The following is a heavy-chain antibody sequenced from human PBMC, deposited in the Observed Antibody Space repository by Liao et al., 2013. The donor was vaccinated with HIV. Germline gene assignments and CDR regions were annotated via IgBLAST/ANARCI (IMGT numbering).Heavy chain of an antibody. V-gene: IGHV4-34*01. CDR1: GGSFSGYY. Sequence: QVQLQQWGAGLLKPSETLSLTCAVYGGSFSGYYWSWIRQPPGKGLEWIGEINHSGSTNYNPSLKSRVTISVDTSKNQFSLKLSSVTAADTAVYYCAGSIAFEPFDYWGQGTLVTVSS. D-gene: IGHD1-14*01. CDR3: AGSIAFEPFDY. J-gene: IGHJ4*02. CDR2: INHSGST.